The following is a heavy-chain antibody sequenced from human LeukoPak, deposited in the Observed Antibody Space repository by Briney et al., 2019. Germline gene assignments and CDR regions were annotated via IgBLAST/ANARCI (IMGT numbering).Heavy chain of an antibody. D-gene: IGHD6-19*01. CDR3: ARDRGIAVAGIGYYFDY. V-gene: IGHV3-30-3*01. CDR2: ISYDGSNK. CDR1: GFTFSSYA. J-gene: IGHJ4*02. Sequence: PGGSLRLSCAASGFTFSSYAMHWVRQAPGKGLEWVADISYDGSNKYYADSVKGRFTISRDNSKNTLYLQMNSLRAEDTAVYYCARDRGIAVAGIGYYFDYWGQGTLVTVSS.